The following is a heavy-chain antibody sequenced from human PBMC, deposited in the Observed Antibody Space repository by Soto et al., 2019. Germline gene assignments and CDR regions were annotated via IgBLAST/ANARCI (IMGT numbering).Heavy chain of an antibody. D-gene: IGHD6-19*01. CDR3: ARDLGGWPDY. J-gene: IGHJ4*02. Sequence: QVQLVQSGAEVKKPGTSVKVSCKASGYTFTSYAIHWVRQAPGQRLEWMGWINAGNGNTKYSQKFQDRVTITRDTSASTAYMELSSLRSEDTAVYYCARDLGGWPDYWGQGTLVTVSS. CDR2: INAGNGNT. V-gene: IGHV1-3*01. CDR1: GYTFTSYA.